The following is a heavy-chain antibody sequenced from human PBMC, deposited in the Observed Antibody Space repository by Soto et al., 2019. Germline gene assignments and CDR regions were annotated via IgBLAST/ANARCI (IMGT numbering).Heavy chain of an antibody. CDR2: IIPILGIA. J-gene: IGHJ3*02. Sequence: GASVKVSCKASGGTFSSYTISWVRQAPGQGLEWMGRIIPILGIANYAQKFQGRVTITADKSTSTAYMELSSLRSEDTAVYYCAGEDIVVVPAAQHAFDIWGQGTMVTVS. D-gene: IGHD2-2*01. V-gene: IGHV1-69*02. CDR1: GGTFSSYT. CDR3: AGEDIVVVPAAQHAFDI.